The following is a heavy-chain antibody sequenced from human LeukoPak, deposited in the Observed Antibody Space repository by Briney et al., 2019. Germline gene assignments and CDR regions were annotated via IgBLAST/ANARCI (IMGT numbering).Heavy chain of an antibody. CDR2: IIPIFGTA. J-gene: IGHJ4*02. CDR1: GGTFSSYA. D-gene: IGHD5-24*01. V-gene: IGHV1-69*05. Sequence: SVKVSCKASGGTFSSYAISWVRQAPGQGLEWMGGIIPIFGTANYAQKFQGRVTITTDESTSTAYVELRSLRSEDTAVYYCASSPLKRMAFDYWGQGTLVTVSS. CDR3: ASSPLKRMAFDY.